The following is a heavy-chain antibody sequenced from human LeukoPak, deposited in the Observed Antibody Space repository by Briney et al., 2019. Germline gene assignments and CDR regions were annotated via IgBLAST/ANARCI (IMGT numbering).Heavy chain of an antibody. D-gene: IGHD1-26*01. CDR1: GFTLGAFA. CDR2: IDKDGRKT. J-gene: IGHJ6*02. Sequence: GGSLRLSCAASGFTLGAFAMHWVRQAPGKGLEWVSLIDKDGRKTYYADSVKGRFTISRDNSKNSLYLQMASLRTEDTALYYCATWAFYHSLDVWGQGATVTVSS. V-gene: IGHV3-43*02. CDR3: ATWAFYHSLDV.